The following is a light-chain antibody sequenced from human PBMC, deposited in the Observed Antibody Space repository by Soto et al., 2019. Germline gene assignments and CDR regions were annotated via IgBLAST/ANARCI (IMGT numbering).Light chain of an antibody. CDR3: QSYDNSLSGWG. CDR1: SSNIGACYD. V-gene: IGLV1-40*01. CDR2: GNS. Sequence: QSVLTQPPSVSGAPGQRVTISCTGSSSNIGACYDVHWYQQLPGTAPKLLIYGNSNRPSGVPDRFSGSKSGTSASLALTGRQAEDEADYYCQSYDNSLSGWGVGGGNKLTVL. J-gene: IGLJ2*01.